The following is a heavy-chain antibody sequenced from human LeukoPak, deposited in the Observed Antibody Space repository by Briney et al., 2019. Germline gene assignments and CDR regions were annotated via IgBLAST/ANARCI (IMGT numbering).Heavy chain of an antibody. Sequence: GGSLRLSCAASGFTFSSYSMNWVRQAPGKGLELVSYISSSSSTIYYADSVKGRFTISRDNAKNSLYLQMDSLRDEDTAVYYCARAADFWSGYFSTFPQYYYYYYMDVWGKGTTVTVSS. CDR3: ARAADFWSGYFSTFPQYYYYYYMDV. D-gene: IGHD3-3*01. J-gene: IGHJ6*03. CDR1: GFTFSSYS. V-gene: IGHV3-48*02. CDR2: ISSSSSTI.